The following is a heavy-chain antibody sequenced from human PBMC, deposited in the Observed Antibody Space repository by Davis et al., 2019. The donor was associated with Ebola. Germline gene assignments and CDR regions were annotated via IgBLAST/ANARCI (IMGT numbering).Heavy chain of an antibody. CDR2: ISGSGGST. D-gene: IGHD4-17*01. CDR1: GFTFSNYA. J-gene: IGHJ4*02. CDR3: AKEMHGDYVSVDH. V-gene: IGHV3-23*01. Sequence: GGSLRLSCAASGFTFSNYAMTWVRQAPGKGLEWVSVISGSGGSTYYADSVKGRFTISRDNSKNTLYLQMNSLRAEDTAVYYCAKEMHGDYVSVDHWGQGTLVTVSS.